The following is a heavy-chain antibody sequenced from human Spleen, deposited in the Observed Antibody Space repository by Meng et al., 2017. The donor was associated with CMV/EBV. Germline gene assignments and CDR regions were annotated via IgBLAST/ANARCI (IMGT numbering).Heavy chain of an antibody. D-gene: IGHD1-14*01. Sequence: SETLSLTCTVSGGSISSSSYYWGWIRQPPGKGLEWIGSIYYSGSTYYNPSLKSRVTISVDTSKNQFSLKLSSVTAADTAVYYCVRDTYNKTTRWFDPWGQGTLVTVSS. CDR1: GGSISSSSYY. CDR2: IYYSGST. V-gene: IGHV4-39*07. CDR3: VRDTYNKTTRWFDP. J-gene: IGHJ5*02.